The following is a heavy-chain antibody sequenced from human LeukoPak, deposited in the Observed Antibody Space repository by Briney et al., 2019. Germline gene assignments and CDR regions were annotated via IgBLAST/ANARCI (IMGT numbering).Heavy chain of an antibody. CDR3: ARINDIDNSYHLDF. CDR2: ISSSSSYK. D-gene: IGHD2-15*01. J-gene: IGHJ4*01. CDR1: GFTFSDYS. Sequence: PGGSLRLSCAASGFTFSDYSFNWVHQAPGKGLEWVSSISSSSSYKYYADSLKGRFTISRDNAKNSLYLQVNSLRAEDTAVYYCARINDIDNSYHLDFWGHGTLVTVSS. V-gene: IGHV3-21*01.